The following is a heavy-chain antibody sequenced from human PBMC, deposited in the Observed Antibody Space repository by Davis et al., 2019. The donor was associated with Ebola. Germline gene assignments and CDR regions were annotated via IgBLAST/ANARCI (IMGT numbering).Heavy chain of an antibody. D-gene: IGHD3-22*01. CDR3: AQGYYYDSFDY. V-gene: IGHV3-21*04. CDR2: ISSSSSYI. Sequence: GESLKISCAASGFTFSSYSMNWVRQAQGKGLEWGASISSSSSYIYYADSVKGRFTISRDNAKNSLYLQMNSLRAEDTAVYYCAQGYYYDSFDYSGQGTLVTVSS. J-gene: IGHJ4*02. CDR1: GFTFSSYS.